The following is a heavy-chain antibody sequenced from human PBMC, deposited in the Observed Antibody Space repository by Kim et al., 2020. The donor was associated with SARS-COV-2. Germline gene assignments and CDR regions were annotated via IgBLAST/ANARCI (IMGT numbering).Heavy chain of an antibody. CDR3: AMGSGSGSYYNLVFDY. D-gene: IGHD3-10*01. J-gene: IGHJ4*02. CDR2: IYYSGST. V-gene: IGHV4-31*03. Sequence: SETLSLTCTVSGGSISSGGYYWSWIRQHPGKGLEWIGYIYYSGSTYYNPSLKSRVTISVDTSKNQFSLKLSSVTAADTAVYYCAMGSGSGSYYNLVFDYWGQGTLVTVSS. CDR1: GGSISSGGYY.